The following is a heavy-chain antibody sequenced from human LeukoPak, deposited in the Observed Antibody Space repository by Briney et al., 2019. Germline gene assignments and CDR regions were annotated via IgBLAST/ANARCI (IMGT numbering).Heavy chain of an antibody. Sequence: GRSLRLSCAASRFTFSSYAMHWVRQAPGKGLEWVAVISYDGSNKYYADSVKGRFTISRDNSKNTLYLQMNSLRAEDTAVYYCARDYYYYYMDVWGKGTTVTVSS. CDR3: ARDYYYYYMDV. J-gene: IGHJ6*03. V-gene: IGHV3-30*01. CDR1: RFTFSSYA. CDR2: ISYDGSNK.